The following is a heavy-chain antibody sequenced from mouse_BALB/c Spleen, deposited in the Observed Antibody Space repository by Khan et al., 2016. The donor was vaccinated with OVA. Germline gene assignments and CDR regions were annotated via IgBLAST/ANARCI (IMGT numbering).Heavy chain of an antibody. Sequence: VKLVESGPGLAAPSQSLSITCTISGFSLTNYGVHWVRQPPGKGLEWLVVIWSDGSTNYNSALKSRLTITKDNSQSQVFLRVNSLQTDDTAIYFCARQPYYHYNIMDFWGQGTSVTVSS. J-gene: IGHJ4*01. CDR3: ARQPYYHYNIMDF. CDR1: GFSLTNYG. V-gene: IGHV2-6-1*01. D-gene: IGHD2-10*01. CDR2: IWSDGST.